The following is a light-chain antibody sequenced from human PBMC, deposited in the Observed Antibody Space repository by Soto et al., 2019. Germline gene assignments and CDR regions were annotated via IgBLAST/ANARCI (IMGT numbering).Light chain of an antibody. CDR1: QSISSY. J-gene: IGKJ1*01. Sequence: DIPMTQSPSSLSASVGDRVTITCRASQSISSYLNWYQQKPGKAPNLLIYAASSLQSGVPSRFSGSGSGTDFTLTISNLQPEDVATYYCQQSYRPPRTFGQGTKVEIK. CDR2: AAS. CDR3: QQSYRPPRT. V-gene: IGKV1-39*01.